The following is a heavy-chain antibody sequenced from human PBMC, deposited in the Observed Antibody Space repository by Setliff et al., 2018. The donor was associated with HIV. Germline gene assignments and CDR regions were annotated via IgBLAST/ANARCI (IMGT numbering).Heavy chain of an antibody. D-gene: IGHD6-19*01. CDR2: IYYSGST. V-gene: IGHV4-59*11. Sequence: SETLSLTCSVAGGSISSHYWSWIRQPPGKGLEWIGYIYYSGSTNYNPSLKSRVTISVDRSKNQFSLNLRSVTAADTAVYYCARQYNSGRYVGYYYYMDVWGKGTTVTVSS. CDR3: ARQYNSGRYVGYYYYMDV. CDR1: GGSISSHY. J-gene: IGHJ6*03.